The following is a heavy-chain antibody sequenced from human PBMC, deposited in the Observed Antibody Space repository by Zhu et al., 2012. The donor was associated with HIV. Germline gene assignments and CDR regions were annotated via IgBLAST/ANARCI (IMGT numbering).Heavy chain of an antibody. CDR3: ARHRGAAAGFY. CDR2: IYYSGST. Sequence: QVQLQESGPGLVKPSETLSLTCTVSGGSISSSSYYWGWIRQPPGKGLEWIESIYYSGSTYYNPSLKSRVTISVDTSKNQFSLKLSSVTAADTAVYYCARHRGAAAGFYWGQGTLVTVS. V-gene: IGHV4-39*01. D-gene: IGHD6-13*01. CDR1: GGSISSSSYY. J-gene: IGHJ4*02.